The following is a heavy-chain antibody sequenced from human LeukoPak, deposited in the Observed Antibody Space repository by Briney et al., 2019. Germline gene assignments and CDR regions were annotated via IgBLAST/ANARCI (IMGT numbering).Heavy chain of an antibody. V-gene: IGHV3-23*01. CDR3: AKEDYGDFFDY. D-gene: IGHD4-17*01. Sequence: GGSLRLSCAASGFSFNDYAMSWVRQPPGKGLEGVSSISGSGGTTLYADSVKGRFTISKDNSHNTLYLHMNSLRPEDTAVYYCAKEDYGDFFDYWGLGALVTVSS. CDR1: GFSFNDYA. J-gene: IGHJ4*02. CDR2: ISGSGGTT.